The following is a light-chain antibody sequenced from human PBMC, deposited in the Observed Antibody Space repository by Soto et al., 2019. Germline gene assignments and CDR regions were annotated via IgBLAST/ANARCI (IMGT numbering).Light chain of an antibody. CDR1: QGVSNY. Sequence: AIRMTQSPSSFSASTGDRVTITCRASQGVSNYLAWYQQRPGKAPKLLIYAASTLQTGVPSTFSGSGSGTDFTLTISRLQSHDFATYYCLQYFTYPFTFGPGTKVDI. CDR3: LQYFTYPFT. V-gene: IGKV1-8*01. CDR2: AAS. J-gene: IGKJ3*01.